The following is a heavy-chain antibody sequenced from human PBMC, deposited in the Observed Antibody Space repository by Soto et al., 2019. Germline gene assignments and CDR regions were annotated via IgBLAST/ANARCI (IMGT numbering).Heavy chain of an antibody. CDR1: GFTFSSYA. Sequence: GGSLRLSCAASGFTFSSYAMHWVRQAPGKGLEWVAVISHDGSNKYYADSVKGRFTISRDNSKNTLYLQMNSLRAEDTAVYYCARVGRWLVRGFGYWGQGTVVTVSS. CDR3: ARVGRWLVRGFGY. V-gene: IGHV3-30-3*01. J-gene: IGHJ4*02. CDR2: ISHDGSNK. D-gene: IGHD6-19*01.